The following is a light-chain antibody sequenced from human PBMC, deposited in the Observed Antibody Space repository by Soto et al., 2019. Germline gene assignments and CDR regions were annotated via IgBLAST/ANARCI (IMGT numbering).Light chain of an antibody. CDR1: NIGSKS. CDR3: HVWDSSSDPLYV. J-gene: IGLJ1*01. Sequence: SYELTQPPSVSVAPGKTARITCGGNNIGSKSVHWYQQRPGQAPVLVIYYHSDRPSGIPERFSGSNSGNTATLTISRVEAGDEADYYCHVWDSSSDPLYVFGTGTKLTVL. CDR2: YHS. V-gene: IGLV3-21*04.